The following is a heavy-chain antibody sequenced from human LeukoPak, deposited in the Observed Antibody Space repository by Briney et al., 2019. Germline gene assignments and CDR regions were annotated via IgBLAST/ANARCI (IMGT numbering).Heavy chain of an antibody. D-gene: IGHD5-18*01. CDR1: GGSFSGYY. CDR3: ARGGYSYGHHYYYYYMDV. J-gene: IGHJ6*03. V-gene: IGHV4-34*01. CDR2: INHSGST. Sequence: SETLSLTCAVYGGSFSGYYWSWIRQPPGKGLEWIGEINHSGSTNYNPSLKSRVTISVDTSKNQFSLKLSSVTAADTAVYYCARGGYSYGHHYYYYYMDVWGKGTTVTVSS.